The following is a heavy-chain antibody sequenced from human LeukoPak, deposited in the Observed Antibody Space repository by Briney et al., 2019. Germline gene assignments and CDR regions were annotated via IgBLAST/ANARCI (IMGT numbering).Heavy chain of an antibody. CDR2: IYYSGST. D-gene: IGHD6-6*01. J-gene: IGHJ5*02. CDR3: ARVSRAARPATNWFDP. CDR1: GGSISSSSYY. V-gene: IGHV4-39*01. Sequence: PSETLSLTCTVSGGSISSSSYYWGWIRQPPGKGLEWIGSIYYSGSTYYNPSLKSRVTISVDTSKNQFSLKLSSVTAADTAVYYCARVSRAARPATNWFDPWGQGTLVTVSS.